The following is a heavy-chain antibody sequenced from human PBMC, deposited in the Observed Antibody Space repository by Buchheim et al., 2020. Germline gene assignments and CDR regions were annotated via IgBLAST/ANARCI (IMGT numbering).Heavy chain of an antibody. J-gene: IGHJ6*02. D-gene: IGHD5-24*01. CDR2: IYYSGST. CDR3: ARDRAIRMATLYGMDV. Sequence: QVQLQESGPGLVKPSETLSLTCTVSGGSISSYYWSWIRQPPGKGLEWIGYIYYSGSTNYNPSLKSRVTITADTSKNQFSLKLSSVTAADTAVYYCARDRAIRMATLYGMDVWGQGTT. V-gene: IGHV4-59*01. CDR1: GGSISSYY.